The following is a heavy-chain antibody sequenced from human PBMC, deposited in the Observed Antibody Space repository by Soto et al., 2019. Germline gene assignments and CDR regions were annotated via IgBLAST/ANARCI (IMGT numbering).Heavy chain of an antibody. V-gene: IGHV3-30-3*01. CDR3: AREGYSGNYYFDF. D-gene: IGHD1-26*01. CDR1: GFTFSRYS. CDR2: ISYDPAKK. Sequence: LRLSCAASGFTFSRYSMHWVRQPPGKGLEWVAVISYDPAKKYYADSVKGRFTISRDDSKETVSVEMNSLRAEDTAVYYCAREGYSGNYYFDFWGQGTLVTVSS. J-gene: IGHJ4*02.